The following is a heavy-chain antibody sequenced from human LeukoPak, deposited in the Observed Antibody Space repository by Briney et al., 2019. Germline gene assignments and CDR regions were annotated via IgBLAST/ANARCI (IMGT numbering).Heavy chain of an antibody. J-gene: IGHJ4*02. D-gene: IGHD4-11*01. V-gene: IGHV3-33*06. Sequence: GRSLRLSCAASKFTFSHYGMHWVRQAPGKGLEWVAVIWNDGSSQYYADSVKGRFTVSRDNSQKTLYLQMTSLRPEDTAVYYCAKDAERGFDYSNSLEKWGQGTLVTVSS. CDR3: AKDAERGFDYSNSLEK. CDR1: KFTFSHYG. CDR2: IWNDGSSQ.